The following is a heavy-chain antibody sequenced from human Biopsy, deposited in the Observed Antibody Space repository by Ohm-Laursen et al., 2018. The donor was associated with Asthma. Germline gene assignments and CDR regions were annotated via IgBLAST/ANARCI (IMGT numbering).Heavy chain of an antibody. CDR1: GRTFSSNS. Sequence: SSVKASCKASGRTFSSNSINWVRQAPGQGLEWMGRIIPIFGPTNYAQKFQGRVTISADDSTSTAYMELSSLSSEDTALYYCARGPEYVRSSGALDYWGQGTLVTVSS. D-gene: IGHD2-2*01. CDR2: IIPIFGPT. CDR3: ARGPEYVRSSGALDY. J-gene: IGHJ4*02. V-gene: IGHV1-69*15.